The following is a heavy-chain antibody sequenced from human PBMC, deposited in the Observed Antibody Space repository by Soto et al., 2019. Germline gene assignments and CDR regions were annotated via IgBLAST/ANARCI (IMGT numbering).Heavy chain of an antibody. J-gene: IGHJ4*02. Sequence: QVQLQESGPGLVKPSQTLSLTCTVSGGSISSGGYYWSWIRQYPGKGLEWIGYIYYSGSTYYNPSLKRRVTISVDTSKNQFSLKLSSVTAADTAVYYCARSSTSANYFDYWGQGTLVTVSS. CDR2: IYYSGST. V-gene: IGHV4-31*03. CDR1: GGSISSGGYY. CDR3: ARSSTSANYFDY. D-gene: IGHD2-2*01.